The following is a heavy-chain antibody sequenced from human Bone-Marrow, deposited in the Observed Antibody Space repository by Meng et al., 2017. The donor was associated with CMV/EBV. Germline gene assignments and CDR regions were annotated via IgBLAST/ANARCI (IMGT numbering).Heavy chain of an antibody. CDR2: IKQDGSEK. CDR1: GFTFSRYW. J-gene: IGHJ4*02. CDR3: ARDREYYDSSGYYRFDY. V-gene: IGHV3-7*01. Sequence: GESLKISCAASGFTFSRYWMSWVRQAPGTGLEWVANIKQDGSEKYYVDSVKGRFTISRDNAKNSLYLQMNSLRAEDTAVYYCARDREYYDSSGYYRFDYWGQGTLVTVSS. D-gene: IGHD3-22*01.